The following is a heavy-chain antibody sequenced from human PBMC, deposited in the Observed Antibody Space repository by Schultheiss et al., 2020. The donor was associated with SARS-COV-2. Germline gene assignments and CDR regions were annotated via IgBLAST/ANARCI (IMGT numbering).Heavy chain of an antibody. V-gene: IGHV4-39*02. J-gene: IGHJ5*01. CDR2: IYYSGST. D-gene: IGHD2-21*02. CDR1: GGSISSSSYY. CDR3: ARDLRAEVVTAFDS. Sequence: SQTLSLTCTVSGGSISSSSYYWGWIRQPPGKGLEWIGNIYYSGSTYYNPSLKSRVTISVDTSQNHFSLRLNSMTAADTAVYYCARDLRAEVVTAFDSWGQGTLVTVSS.